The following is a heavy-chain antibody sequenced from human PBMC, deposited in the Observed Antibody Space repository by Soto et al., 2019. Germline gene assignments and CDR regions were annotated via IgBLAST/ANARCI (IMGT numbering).Heavy chain of an antibody. Sequence: SETLSLTCAVYGGSFSGYYWSWIRQPPGKGLEWIGEINHSGSTNYNPSIKSRVTISVDTSKNQFSLKLSSVTAADTAVYYCARCAGRTTTYYYYMDVWGKGTTVTVSS. CDR3: ARCAGRTTTYYYYMDV. CDR1: GGSFSGYY. J-gene: IGHJ6*03. V-gene: IGHV4-34*01. CDR2: INHSGST. D-gene: IGHD4-4*01.